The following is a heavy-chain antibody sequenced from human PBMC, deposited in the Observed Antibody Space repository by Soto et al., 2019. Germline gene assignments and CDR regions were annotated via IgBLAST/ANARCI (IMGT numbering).Heavy chain of an antibody. D-gene: IGHD1-20*01. V-gene: IGHV3-53*01. CDR2: FCNDGTT. J-gene: IGHJ4*02. CDR3: AMYTQNPVRSDH. Sequence: EVQLVESGGGLIQRGGSLRLSCAASGFTVSTSFMSWVRQAPGKGLEWVSTFCNDGTTNYADHVKGRFTISRDNTKSTLYLQMNNLDVEDTAIYYCAMYTQNPVRSDHWGQGTLVTVSS. CDR1: GFTVSTSF.